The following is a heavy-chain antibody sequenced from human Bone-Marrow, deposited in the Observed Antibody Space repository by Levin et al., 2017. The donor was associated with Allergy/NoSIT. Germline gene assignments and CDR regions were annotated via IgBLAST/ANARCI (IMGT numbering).Heavy chain of an antibody. J-gene: IGHJ5*02. D-gene: IGHD2-2*01. Sequence: GSLRLSCTVSGGSISSSSYYWGWIRQPPGKGLEWIGSIYYSGSTYYNPSLKSRVTISVDTSKNQFSLKLSSVTAADTAVYYCAATGRIAGSPDRLVVPAATDLYWFDPWGQGTLVTVSS. CDR3: AATGRIAGSPDRLVVPAATDLYWFDP. CDR2: IYYSGST. CDR1: GGSISSSSYY. V-gene: IGHV4-39*01.